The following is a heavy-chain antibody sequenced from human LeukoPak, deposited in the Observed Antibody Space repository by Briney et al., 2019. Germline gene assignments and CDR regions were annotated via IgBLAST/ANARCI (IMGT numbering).Heavy chain of an antibody. Sequence: GGSLRLSCAASEFTSTSYGMHWVRQAPGRGLEWVTHISSDGIQKYYADSVKGRFTISRDNSNNTLFLQMNGLRPEDTAVYYCATDLGPQLGYDSWGRGTLVTVSS. CDR2: ISSDGIQK. J-gene: IGHJ4*02. CDR1: EFTSTSYG. CDR3: ATDLGPQLGYDS. D-gene: IGHD1-1*01. V-gene: IGHV3-30*03.